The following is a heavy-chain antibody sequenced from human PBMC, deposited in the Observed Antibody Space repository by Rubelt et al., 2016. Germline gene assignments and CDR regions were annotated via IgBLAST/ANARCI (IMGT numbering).Heavy chain of an antibody. CDR1: GYTFNNYD. Sequence: PGASVKVSCKTSGYTFNNYDFNWVRQATGQGLEWMGWMNPNSGKTHYAQKLQGRVTMTWNNSVSTAYMELSSLTSDDTPVYVCVRGLARPAANVWDTETSVTVSA. CDR2: MNPNSGKT. CDR3: VRGLARPAANV. V-gene: IGHV1-8*01. D-gene: IGHD2-2*01. J-gene: IGHJ6*04.